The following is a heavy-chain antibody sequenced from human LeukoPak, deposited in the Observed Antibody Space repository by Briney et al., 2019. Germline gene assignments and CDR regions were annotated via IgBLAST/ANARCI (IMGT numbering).Heavy chain of an antibody. V-gene: IGHV3-7*01. Sequence: GGSLRLSCAASGFTFSSYWMSWVRQAPGKGLEWVANIKQDGSEKYYVDSVKGRFTISRDNAKNSLHLQMNSLRAEDTAVYYCARDTSYYYDSSGYATGDYWGQGTLVTVSS. J-gene: IGHJ4*02. D-gene: IGHD3-22*01. CDR3: ARDTSYYYDSSGYATGDY. CDR2: IKQDGSEK. CDR1: GFTFSSYW.